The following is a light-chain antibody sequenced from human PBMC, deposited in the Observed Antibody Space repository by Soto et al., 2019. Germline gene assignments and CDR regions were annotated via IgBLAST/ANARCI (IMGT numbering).Light chain of an antibody. J-gene: IGKJ4*01. CDR3: QQYNSWPLT. CDR2: GSS. V-gene: IGKV3-15*01. CDR1: QSVTTN. Sequence: EILMTQFPGTLSVSPGDRATLSCRASQSVTTNLAWYQHKLGQAPRLLIYGSSTRATGIPARFSGSGSGTEFTLTISSLQSEDFAVYYCQQYNSWPLTFGGGTKVDI.